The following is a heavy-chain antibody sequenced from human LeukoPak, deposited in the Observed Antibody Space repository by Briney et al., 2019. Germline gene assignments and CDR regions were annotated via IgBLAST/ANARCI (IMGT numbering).Heavy chain of an antibody. CDR2: IKEDGTGK. V-gene: IGHV3-7*04. CDR3: TREIPQQLVAMDV. J-gene: IGHJ6*02. D-gene: IGHD6-13*01. CDR1: GFTFSTYW. Sequence: GGSLRLSCAASGFTFSTYWVSWVRQAPGKGLEWLANIKEDGTGKNHVDSVKGRFTISRDNAKNSLYLQMNGLRGEDTAVYYCTREIPQQLVAMDVWGQGTTVTVSS.